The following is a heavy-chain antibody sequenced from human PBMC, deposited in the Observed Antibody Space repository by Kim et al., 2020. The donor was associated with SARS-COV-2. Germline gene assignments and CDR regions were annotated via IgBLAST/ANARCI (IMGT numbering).Heavy chain of an antibody. CDR2: ISAYNGNT. V-gene: IGHV1-18*04. Sequence: ASVKVSCKASGYTFTSYGISWVRQAPGQGLEWMGWISAYNGNTNYAQKLQGRVTMTTDTSTSTAYMELRSLRSDDTAVYYCARGVYGYCSSTSCLEYYYYGMDVWGQGTTVTVSS. CDR1: GYTFTSYG. D-gene: IGHD2-2*01. J-gene: IGHJ6*02. CDR3: ARGVYGYCSSTSCLEYYYYGMDV.